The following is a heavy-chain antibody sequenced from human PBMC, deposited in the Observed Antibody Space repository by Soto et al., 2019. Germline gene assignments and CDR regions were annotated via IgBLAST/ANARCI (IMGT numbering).Heavy chain of an antibody. D-gene: IGHD6-25*01. CDR1: GGSISSYY. V-gene: IGHV4-59*01. CDR2: IYYSGST. J-gene: IGHJ6*02. CDR3: ASNKRHGSAYGMDV. Sequence: QVQLQESGPGLVKPSETLSLTCTVSGGSISSYYWSWIRQPPGKGLEWIGYIYYSGSTNYNPSLKSRVTISVDTSKNQFSLKLSSVTAADTAVYYCASNKRHGSAYGMDVWGQGTTVTVSS.